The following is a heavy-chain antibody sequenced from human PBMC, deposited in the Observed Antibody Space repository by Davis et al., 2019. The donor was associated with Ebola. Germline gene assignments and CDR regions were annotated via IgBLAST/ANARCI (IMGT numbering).Heavy chain of an antibody. Sequence: PGGSLRLSCEASGFTFNNYWMSWVRQAPGKGLEWVANIKEDGSDKNYLDSVKGRFTISRDNAKNSLYLQINSLRDEDTAVYYCASMLGGGGFDIWGQGTTVTVSS. CDR1: GFTFNNYW. D-gene: IGHD3-10*02. CDR3: ASMLGGGGFDI. J-gene: IGHJ3*02. CDR2: IKEDGSDK. V-gene: IGHV3-7*03.